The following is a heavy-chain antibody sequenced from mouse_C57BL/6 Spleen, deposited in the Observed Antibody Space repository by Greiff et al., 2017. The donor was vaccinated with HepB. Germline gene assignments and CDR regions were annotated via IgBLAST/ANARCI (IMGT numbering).Heavy chain of an antibody. J-gene: IGHJ4*01. V-gene: IGHV1-39*01. CDR3: ARGVGTGEDAMDY. D-gene: IGHD4-1*01. Sequence: EVQLQQSGPELVKPGASVKISCKASGYSFTDYNMNWVKQRNGKSLEWIGVINPNYGTTSYNQKFKGKATLTVEQSSSTAYMQLTSLTSEDSAVYYCARGVGTGEDAMDYWGQGTSVTVSS. CDR1: GYSFTDYN. CDR2: INPNYGTT.